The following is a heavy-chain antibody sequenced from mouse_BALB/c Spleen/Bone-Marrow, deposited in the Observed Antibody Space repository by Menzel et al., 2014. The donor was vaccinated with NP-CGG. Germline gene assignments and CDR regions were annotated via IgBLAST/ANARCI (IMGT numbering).Heavy chain of an antibody. Sequence: VQLQQSGTVLARPGASVKMSCKASGYTFTSYWMHWVKQRPGQGLEWIGAIYPGNSDTSYNQKFKGKAKLTAVTSTSTAYMELSSLTNEDSAVYYCTGGKDYYAMDYWGQGTSVTGSS. D-gene: IGHD1-3*01. V-gene: IGHV1-5*01. J-gene: IGHJ4*01. CDR3: TGGKDYYAMDY. CDR2: IYPGNSDT. CDR1: GYTFTSYW.